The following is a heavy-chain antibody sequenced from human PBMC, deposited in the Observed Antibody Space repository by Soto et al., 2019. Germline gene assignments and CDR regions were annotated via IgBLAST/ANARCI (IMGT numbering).Heavy chain of an antibody. Sequence: ASVKVSCKASGYTFSTYGISWVRQAPGQGLEWMGWINGYNGNTNYAPKLQGRVTITRDTSASTAYMELSSLRSEDTAVYYCAREVTTVYYYGSGSYYNSYYYGMDVWGQGTTVTVSS. CDR3: AREVTTVYYYGSGSYYNSYYYGMDV. J-gene: IGHJ6*02. V-gene: IGHV1-18*01. CDR2: INGYNGNT. D-gene: IGHD3-10*01. CDR1: GYTFSTYG.